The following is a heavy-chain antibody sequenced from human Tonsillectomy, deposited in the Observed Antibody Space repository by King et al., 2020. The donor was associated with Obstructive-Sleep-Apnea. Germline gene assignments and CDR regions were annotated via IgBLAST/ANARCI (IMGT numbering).Heavy chain of an antibody. V-gene: IGHV3-9*01. CDR2: ISWNSGSI. CDR3: AKDNSSGWYRGLDY. J-gene: IGHJ4*02. Sequence: QLVQSGGGLVQPGRSLRLSCAASGFTFEDYAMHWVRQAPGKGLEWVSGISWNSGSIGYAASVKGRFTTSRDNAKNSLYLQMNSLRAEDTALYYCAKDNSSGWYRGLDYWGQGTLVSVSS. CDR1: GFTFEDYA. D-gene: IGHD6-19*01.